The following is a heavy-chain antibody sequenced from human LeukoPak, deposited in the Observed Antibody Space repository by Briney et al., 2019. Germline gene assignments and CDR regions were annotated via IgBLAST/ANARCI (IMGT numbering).Heavy chain of an antibody. D-gene: IGHD3-16*02. Sequence: PPGGSLRLSCAASGFTFSSYGMHWVRQAPGKGLEWVAAISNYKSDKNYADSVRGRLTISRDNSKNTLYLQMNSLRSEDTALYYCAKGPSSQSLTGAESSSQSLTGAEYLQHWGQGTLVTVSS. CDR3: AKGPSSQSLTGAESSSQSLTGAEYLQH. V-gene: IGHV3-30*18. CDR2: ISNYKSDK. J-gene: IGHJ1*01. CDR1: GFTFSSYG.